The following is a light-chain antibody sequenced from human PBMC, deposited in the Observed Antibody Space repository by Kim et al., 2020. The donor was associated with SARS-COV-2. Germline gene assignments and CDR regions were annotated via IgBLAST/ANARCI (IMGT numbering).Light chain of an antibody. V-gene: IGKV3-20*01. J-gene: IGKJ4*01. Sequence: EIVLTQSPGTLSLSPGERATLSCRASQSVSSSYLAWYQQKPGQAPRLLIYGASSRATGIPDRFSGSGSGTDFTLTISRLEPEDFAVYYCQHYSSSLTFGGGTKVDIK. CDR2: GAS. CDR3: QHYSSSLT. CDR1: QSVSSSY.